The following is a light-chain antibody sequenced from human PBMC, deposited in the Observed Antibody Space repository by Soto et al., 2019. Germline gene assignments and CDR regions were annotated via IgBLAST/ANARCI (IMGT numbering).Light chain of an antibody. Sequence: QSVLTQPRSVSGSPGQSVTIFCTGTSIDVGGYNFVSWYQQHPDKAPKVMIYDVSKRPSGVPDRFSGSKSGDTASLTISGLQSEDEAEYHCCSYAGSSYVFGTWTKVTVL. V-gene: IGLV2-11*01. CDR1: SIDVGGYNF. CDR2: DVS. J-gene: IGLJ1*01. CDR3: CSYAGSSYV.